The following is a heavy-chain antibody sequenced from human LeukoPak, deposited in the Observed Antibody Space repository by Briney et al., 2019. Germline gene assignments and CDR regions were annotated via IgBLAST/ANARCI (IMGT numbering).Heavy chain of an antibody. V-gene: IGHV3-53*01. Sequence: GGSLRLSCAASGFTVSSNYMSWVRQAPGKGLKWVSVIYSGGSTYYADSVKGRFTISRDNSKNTLYLQMNSLRAEDTAVYYCASRATVTSDRFWFDPWGQGTLVTVSS. D-gene: IGHD4-11*01. CDR1: GFTVSSNY. CDR3: ASRATVTSDRFWFDP. CDR2: IYSGGST. J-gene: IGHJ5*02.